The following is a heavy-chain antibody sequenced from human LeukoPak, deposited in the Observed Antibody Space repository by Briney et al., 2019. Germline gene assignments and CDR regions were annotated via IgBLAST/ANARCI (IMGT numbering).Heavy chain of an antibody. V-gene: IGHV3-23*01. CDR1: GFTFSSYA. D-gene: IGHD3-22*01. CDR2: ISGSGGST. J-gene: IGHJ4*02. CDR3: AKDLYMSTMIVVVMDY. Sequence: GGSLRLSCAASGFTFSSYAMSWVRQAPGKGLEWVSAISGSGGSTYYADSVKGRFTISRDNSKNTLYLQMNSLRAEDTAVYYCAKDLYMSTMIVVVMDYWGQGTLVTVSS.